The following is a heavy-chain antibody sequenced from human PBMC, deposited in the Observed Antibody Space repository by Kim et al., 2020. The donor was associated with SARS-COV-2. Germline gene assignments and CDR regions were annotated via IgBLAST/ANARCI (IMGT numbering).Heavy chain of an antibody. V-gene: IGHV3-33*08. CDR2: IWYDGSNK. J-gene: IGHJ4*02. D-gene: IGHD1-26*01. Sequence: GGSLRLSCAASGFTFSSYGMHWVRQAPGKGLEWVAVIWYDGSNKYYADSVKGRFTISRDNSKNTLYLQMNSLRAEDTAVYYCARAPKGGSYLVLDYWGQGTLVTVSS. CDR1: GFTFSSYG. CDR3: ARAPKGGSYLVLDY.